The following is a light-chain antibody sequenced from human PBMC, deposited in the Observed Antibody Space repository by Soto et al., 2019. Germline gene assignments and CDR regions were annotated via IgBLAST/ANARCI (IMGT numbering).Light chain of an antibody. CDR2: DVS. CDR3: SSYTRSSSLYVV. Sequence: QSALTQPASVFGSPGQSITISCTGTSSDVGGYNYVSWYQQNPGKAPKLMIYDVSNRPSGVSNRFSGSKSGNTASLTISGLQAEDEADYYCSSYTRSSSLYVVFAGGTKLTVL. V-gene: IGLV2-14*01. CDR1: SSDVGGYNY. J-gene: IGLJ2*01.